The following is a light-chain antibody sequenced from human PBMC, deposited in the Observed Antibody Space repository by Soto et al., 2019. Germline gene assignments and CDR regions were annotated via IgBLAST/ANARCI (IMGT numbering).Light chain of an antibody. CDR1: QSITNW. CDR2: KTS. V-gene: IGKV1-5*03. J-gene: IGKJ2*01. Sequence: DLQMTQSPSTLSASVGDRVTITCRASQSITNWLAWYQHKPGEAPKLLIYKTSSLASGVPSRFSGSGYGTDFTLTISSLQPGDFATYYCQQYDSYPNTFGQGTKLDIK. CDR3: QQYDSYPNT.